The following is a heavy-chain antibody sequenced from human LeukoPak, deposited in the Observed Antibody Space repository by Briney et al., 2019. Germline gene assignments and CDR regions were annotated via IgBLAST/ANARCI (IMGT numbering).Heavy chain of an antibody. D-gene: IGHD5-18*01. V-gene: IGHV4-34*01. CDR3: ARGMVTYYYYYGMDV. Sequence: PSETLSLTCAVYGGSFSGYYWSWIRQPPGKGLEWIEEINHSGSTNYNPSLKSRVTISVDTSKNQFSLKLSSVTAADTAVYYCARGMVTYYYYYGMDVWGQGTTVTVSS. CDR1: GGSFSGYY. CDR2: INHSGST. J-gene: IGHJ6*02.